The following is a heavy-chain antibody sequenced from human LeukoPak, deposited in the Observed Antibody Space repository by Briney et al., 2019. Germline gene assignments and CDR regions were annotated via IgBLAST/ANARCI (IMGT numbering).Heavy chain of an antibody. J-gene: IGHJ3*01. CDR3: AAEGRPTVVTFRRGAVDL. D-gene: IGHD4-23*01. V-gene: IGHV3-64D*06. CDR2: ISSNGGST. CDR1: GFTFSRYA. Sequence: GGSLRLSCSASGFTFSRYAMHWVRQAPGKGLEYVSAISSNGGSTYYADSVKGRFTISRDNSRNTLHLQMSSLRVEDTAVYYCAAEGRPTVVTFRRGAVDLWGQGTMVTVSS.